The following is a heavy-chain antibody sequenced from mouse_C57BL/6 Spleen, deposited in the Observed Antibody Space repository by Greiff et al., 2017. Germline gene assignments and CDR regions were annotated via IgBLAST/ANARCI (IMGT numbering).Heavy chain of an antibody. Sequence: QVQLQQSGPELVKPGASVKISCKASGYSFTSYYIHWVKQRPGQGLEWIGWIYPGSGNTKYNEKFKGKATLTADTSSSTAYMQLSSLTSEDSAVYYCARSYDYPWYFDYWGQGTTLTVSS. V-gene: IGHV1-66*01. D-gene: IGHD2-4*01. J-gene: IGHJ2*01. CDR1: GYSFTSYY. CDR2: IYPGSGNT. CDR3: ARSYDYPWYFDY.